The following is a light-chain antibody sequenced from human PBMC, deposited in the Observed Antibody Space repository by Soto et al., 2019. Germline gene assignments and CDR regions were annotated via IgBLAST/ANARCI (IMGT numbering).Light chain of an antibody. CDR3: QQYGSSPPFT. J-gene: IGKJ5*01. V-gene: IGKV3D-20*01. CDR1: QSVSSN. CDR2: DAS. Sequence: EVVMTHSPATLSVSPWERATLSCGASQSVSSNLAWYQQKPGRAPRLLIYDASTKATAIPDRISGGGSGTDFTLTITGLEPEDLAVYYCQQYGSSPPFTFGQGTRLEIK.